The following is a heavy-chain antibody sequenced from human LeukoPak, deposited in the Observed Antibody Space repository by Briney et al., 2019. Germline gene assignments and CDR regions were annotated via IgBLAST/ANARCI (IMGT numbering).Heavy chain of an antibody. CDR2: FDPEDGET. J-gene: IGHJ4*02. D-gene: IGHD7-27*01. CDR1: GYTLTELS. CDR3: ARGPPNWGMVGY. Sequence: ASVKVSCKVSGYTLTELSMHWVRQAPGKGLEWMGGFDPEDGETIYAQKFQGRVTMTRDTSISTAYMELSSLIFEDTAVYYCARGPPNWGMVGYWGQGTLVTVSS. V-gene: IGHV1-24*01.